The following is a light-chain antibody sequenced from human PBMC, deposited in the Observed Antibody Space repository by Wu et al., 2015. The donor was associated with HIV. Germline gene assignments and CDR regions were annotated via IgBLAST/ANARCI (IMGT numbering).Light chain of an antibody. CDR1: QGISNF. Sequence: DIQMTQSPSSLSASVGDRVTITCRASQGISNFLAWYQQKPGEPPKVLIYAASTLQSGVPSRFSGSGSGTDFTLTISSLQPEDVATYYCQKYNTAPWTFGQRDQGGNET. CDR2: AAS. CDR3: QKYNTAPWT. J-gene: IGKJ1*01. V-gene: IGKV1-27*01.